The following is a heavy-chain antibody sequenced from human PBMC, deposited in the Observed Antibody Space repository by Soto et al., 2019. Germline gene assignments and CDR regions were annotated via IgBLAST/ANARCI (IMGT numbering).Heavy chain of an antibody. V-gene: IGHV4-31*03. CDR2: IYYSGST. J-gene: IGHJ5*02. Sequence: QVQLQESGPGLVKPSQTLSLTCTVSGGSISSGGYYWGWIRQHPGKGLEWIGYIYYSGSTYYNPYLKGRVTISVDTSKNQYSLKLSSVTAADTAVYYCARVVRASMSCGPWGQGTLVTVSS. CDR1: GGSISSGGYY. CDR3: ARVVRASMSCGP. D-gene: IGHD2-2*01.